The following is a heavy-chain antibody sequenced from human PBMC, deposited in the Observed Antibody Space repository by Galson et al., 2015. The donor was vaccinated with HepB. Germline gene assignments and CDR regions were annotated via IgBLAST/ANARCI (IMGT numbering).Heavy chain of an antibody. D-gene: IGHD5-18*01. J-gene: IGHJ4*02. CDR3: ARSAPLGYSYGKFDY. CDR2: INPSGGST. V-gene: IGHV1-46*01. CDR1: GYTFTSYY. Sequence: SVKVSCKASGYTFTSYYMHWVRQAPGQGLEWMGIINPSGGSTSYAQKFQGRVTMTRDTSTSTVYMELSSLRSEDTAVYYCARSAPLGYSYGKFDYWGQGTLVTVSS.